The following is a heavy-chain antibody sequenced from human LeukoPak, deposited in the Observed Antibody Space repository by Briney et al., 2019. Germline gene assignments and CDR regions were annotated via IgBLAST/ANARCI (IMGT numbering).Heavy chain of an antibody. D-gene: IGHD1-26*01. CDR2: IKQDGSEK. J-gene: IGHJ4*02. V-gene: IGHV3-7*01. CDR1: GFSFSSYW. CDR3: ARHSGTYYDY. Sequence: PGGSLRLSCAASGFSFSSYWMTWVRQAPGKGLEWVANIKQDGSEKYYVDSVKGRFTIFRDNAKNSLSLEMSGLRAEDTAVYYCARHSGTYYDYWGQRTLVTVFS.